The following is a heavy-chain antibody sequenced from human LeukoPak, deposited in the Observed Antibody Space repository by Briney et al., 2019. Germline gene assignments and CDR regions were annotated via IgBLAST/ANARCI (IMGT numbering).Heavy chain of an antibody. D-gene: IGHD1-7*01. J-gene: IGHJ4*02. CDR3: ARGGGLKYNWNYFRGLQLDY. CDR2: INPSGST. CDR1: GGSFSGYY. Sequence: SETLSLTCAVYGGSFSGYYWSWSRQPSGKGLKWIGEINPSGSTNYNPSLKSRVTISVDTSKNQFSLKLSSVTAADTAVYYCARGGGLKYNWNYFRGLQLDYWGQGTLVTVSS. V-gene: IGHV4-34*01.